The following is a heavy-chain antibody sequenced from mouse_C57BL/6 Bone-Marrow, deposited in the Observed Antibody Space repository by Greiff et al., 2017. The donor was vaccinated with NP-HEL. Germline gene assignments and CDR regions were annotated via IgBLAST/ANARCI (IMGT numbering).Heavy chain of an antibody. CDR2: ISNGGGST. Sequence: EVKLVEPGGGLVQPGGSLKLSCAASGFTFSDYYMYWVRQTPEKRLEWVAYISNGGGSTYYPDTVKGRFTISRDNAKNTLYLQMSRLKSEDTAMYYCARHALRENYAMDYWGQGTSVTGSS. J-gene: IGHJ4*01. CDR1: GFTFSDYY. D-gene: IGHD1-1*01. CDR3: ARHALRENYAMDY. V-gene: IGHV5-12*01.